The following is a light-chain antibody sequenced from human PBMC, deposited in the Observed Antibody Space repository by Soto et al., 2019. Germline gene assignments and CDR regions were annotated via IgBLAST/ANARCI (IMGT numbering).Light chain of an antibody. Sequence: QMRQTLSSLSAHVGDRVSITCRASQGISNYLAWYQQKPGKVPKLLIYAASTLQSGVPSRFSGSGSGTDFTLTISSLQPEDVATYYCQKYNSAPRTFGQGTKVDIK. CDR1: QGISNY. J-gene: IGKJ1*01. V-gene: IGKV1-27*01. CDR3: QKYNSAPRT. CDR2: AAS.